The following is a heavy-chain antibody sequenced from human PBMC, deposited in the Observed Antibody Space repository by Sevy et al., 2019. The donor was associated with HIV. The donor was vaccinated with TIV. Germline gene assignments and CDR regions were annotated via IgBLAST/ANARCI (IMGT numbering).Heavy chain of an antibody. CDR1: GGTFSKYA. CDR2: ITPIFNTA. CDR3: AREPLAQWLAWFDP. V-gene: IGHV1-69*13. Sequence: ASVKVSCKASGGTFSKYAISWVRQAPGQGLEWMGGITPIFNTANYAQKFQGRVTLSADESTSTAYMELSSLRSEDTAVYYCAREPLAQWLAWFDPWGQGTLVTVSS. D-gene: IGHD6-19*01. J-gene: IGHJ5*02.